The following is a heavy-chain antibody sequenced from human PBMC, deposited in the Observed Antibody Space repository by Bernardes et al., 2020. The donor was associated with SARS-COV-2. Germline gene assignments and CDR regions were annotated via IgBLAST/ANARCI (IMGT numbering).Heavy chain of an antibody. J-gene: IGHJ4*02. D-gene: IGHD3-16*02. Sequence: SETLPLTCTVSGGAISGNLWSWIRQPPGKGLEWIGYIYSSGNTKYNPSLESRVTISLDTSKNQFYLKLNSVTAADTAVYYCAGGRLGLGELSWGQGTLVTVSS. V-gene: IGHV4-59*01. CDR1: GGAISGNL. CDR2: IYSSGNT. CDR3: AGGRLGLGELS.